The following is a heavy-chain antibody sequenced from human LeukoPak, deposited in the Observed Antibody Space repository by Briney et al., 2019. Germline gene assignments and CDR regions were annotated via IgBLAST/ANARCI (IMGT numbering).Heavy chain of an antibody. V-gene: IGHV4-39*02. Sequence: PSETLSLTCTVSGGSISSSSYFWGWIRQPPGKGLEWIGSIFYSGSTHYNPPLKRRATISINTSKNHFSLRLSSVTAADTAVYYCARRAVSGSHLLDYWGQGSLVSVSS. J-gene: IGHJ4*02. CDR3: ARRAVSGSHLLDY. CDR2: IFYSGST. D-gene: IGHD6-19*01. CDR1: GGSISSSSYF.